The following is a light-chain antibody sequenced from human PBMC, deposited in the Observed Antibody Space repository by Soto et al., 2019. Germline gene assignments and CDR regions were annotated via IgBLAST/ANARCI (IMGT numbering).Light chain of an antibody. Sequence: EILMTQSPATLSVSPGERATLSCRASQSVSSNLAWYQQQPGQAPSLLIYGASTRATGIPARFSGSGSGTEFTLTISSLQSEDFAVYYCQQYNNWPLTFGQGTKVDIK. CDR1: QSVSSN. CDR2: GAS. J-gene: IGKJ1*01. CDR3: QQYNNWPLT. V-gene: IGKV3-15*01.